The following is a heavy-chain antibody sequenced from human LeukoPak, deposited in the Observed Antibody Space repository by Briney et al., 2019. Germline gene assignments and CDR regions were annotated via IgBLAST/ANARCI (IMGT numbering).Heavy chain of an antibody. V-gene: IGHV4-39*01. CDR3: AGSWTMVRGVIGYYFDY. J-gene: IGHJ4*02. CDR1: GGSISSSSYY. CDR2: IYYSGST. D-gene: IGHD3-10*01. Sequence: SETLSLTCTVSGGSISSSSYYWGWIRQPPGKGLEWIGSIYYSGSTYYNPSLKSRVTISVDTSKNQFSLKLSSVTAADTAVYYRAGSWTMVRGVIGYYFDYWGQGTLVTVSS.